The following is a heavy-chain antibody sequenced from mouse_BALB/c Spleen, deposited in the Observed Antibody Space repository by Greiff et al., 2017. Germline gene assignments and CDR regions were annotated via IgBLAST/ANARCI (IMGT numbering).Heavy chain of an antibody. J-gene: IGHJ4*01. D-gene: IGHD2-2*01. CDR3: ARDRGGYDYAMDY. Sequence: EVKLMESGGGLVKPGGSLKLSCAASGFTFSDYYMYWVRQTPEKRLEWVATISDGGSYTYYPDSVKGRFTISRDNAKNNLYLQMSSLKSEDTAMYYCARDRGGYDYAMDYWGQGTSVTVSS. CDR2: ISDGGSYT. CDR1: GFTFSDYY. V-gene: IGHV5-4*02.